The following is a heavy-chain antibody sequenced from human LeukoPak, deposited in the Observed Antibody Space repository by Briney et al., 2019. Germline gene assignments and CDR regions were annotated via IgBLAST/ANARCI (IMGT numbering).Heavy chain of an antibody. D-gene: IGHD2-2*01. J-gene: IGHJ6*03. CDR1: GYTSTSYD. Sequence: ASVTVSCKASGYTSTSYDINWVRQATGQGLEWMGWMNPNSGNTGYAQKFQGRVTMTRNTSISTAYMELSSLRSEDMAVYYCARADSVPAGDYHYWYMDVWGKGTTVTVSS. CDR3: ARADSVPAGDYHYWYMDV. V-gene: IGHV1-8*01. CDR2: MNPNSGNT.